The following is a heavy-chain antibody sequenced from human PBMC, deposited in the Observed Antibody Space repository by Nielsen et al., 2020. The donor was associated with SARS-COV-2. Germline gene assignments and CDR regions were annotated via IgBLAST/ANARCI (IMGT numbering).Heavy chain of an antibody. CDR3: AKGDDSGYDP. CDR2: ISWNSGSI. CDR1: GFTFDAYA. D-gene: IGHD5-12*01. V-gene: IGHV3-9*01. Sequence: SLKISCAASGFTFDAYAMHWVRQAPGKGLEWVSGISWNSGSIGYADSVKGRFTISRDNAKNSLYLQMNSLRAEDTALYYCAKGDDSGYDPWGQGTLVTVSS. J-gene: IGHJ5*02.